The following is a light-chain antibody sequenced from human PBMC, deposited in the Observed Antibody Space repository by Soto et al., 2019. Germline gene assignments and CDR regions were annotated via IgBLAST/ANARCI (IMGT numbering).Light chain of an antibody. Sequence: DIQMTQSPSTLSASVGDRVTITCRASQSISSWLAWYQQRPGKAPKLLIYRASSLESGVPSRFSGSGSGTEFTLPIGSLQPDDFVTYYCQQYNSYPYTFGQGTKLEIK. V-gene: IGKV1-5*03. CDR3: QQYNSYPYT. CDR2: RAS. CDR1: QSISSW. J-gene: IGKJ2*01.